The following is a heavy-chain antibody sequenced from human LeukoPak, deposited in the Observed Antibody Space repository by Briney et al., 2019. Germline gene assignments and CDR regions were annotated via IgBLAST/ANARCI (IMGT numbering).Heavy chain of an antibody. Sequence: GGSLRLSCAASGFTFSSYEMNWVRQAPGKGLEWVSYISSSGCTIYYADSVKGRFTISRDNAKNSLYLQMNSLRAEDTAVYYCARASGDYYGSGRLIDYWGQGTLVTVSS. V-gene: IGHV3-48*03. D-gene: IGHD3-10*01. CDR2: ISSSGCTI. CDR3: ARASGDYYGSGRLIDY. CDR1: GFTFSSYE. J-gene: IGHJ4*02.